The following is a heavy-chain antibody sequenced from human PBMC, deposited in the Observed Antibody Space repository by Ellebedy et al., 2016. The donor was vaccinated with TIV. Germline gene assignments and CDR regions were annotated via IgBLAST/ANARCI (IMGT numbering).Heavy chain of an antibody. D-gene: IGHD3-3*01. V-gene: IGHV4-31*03. Sequence: SETLSLTXTVSGGSISSGCYSWSWIRHHPGKGLEWIGYIYYSGSTYYNPSLKSRVTISVDTSKNQFSLKLSSVTAADTAVYYCARRFFGVVKGNWFDPWGQGTLVTVSS. J-gene: IGHJ5*02. CDR2: IYYSGST. CDR1: GGSISSGCYS. CDR3: ARRFFGVVKGNWFDP.